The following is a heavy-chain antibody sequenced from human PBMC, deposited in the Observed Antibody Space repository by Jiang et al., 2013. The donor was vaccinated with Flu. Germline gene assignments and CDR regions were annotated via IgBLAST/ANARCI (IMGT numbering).Heavy chain of an antibody. CDR1: GYIFTDYW. J-gene: IGHJ4*02. CDR3: VRHAFGGNGWHYFDD. Sequence: VQLVESGAEVKKPGESLRISCKASGYIFTDYWITWVRQMPGKGLEWMGRIDPRSSYTAYSPSFNGHVKISADKSITTAYLQWSSLKASDTAMYYCVRHAFGGNGWHYFDDWGQGALVTVPS. V-gene: IGHV5-10-1*01. D-gene: IGHD3-10*01. CDR2: IDPRSSYT.